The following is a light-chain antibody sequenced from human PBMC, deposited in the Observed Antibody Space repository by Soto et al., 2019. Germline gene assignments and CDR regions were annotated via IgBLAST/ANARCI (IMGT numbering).Light chain of an antibody. CDR2: GAS. CDR3: QQYGSLPPIT. CDR1: QSVSSY. Sequence: EIFFAQSPAPPSLFQREKATLSRRASQSVSSYLAWYQQKPGQAPRLLIYGASSRATGIPDRFSGSGSGTDFTLTISRLEPEDFAVYYCQQYGSLPPITFGQGTRLEIK. J-gene: IGKJ5*01. V-gene: IGKV3-20*01.